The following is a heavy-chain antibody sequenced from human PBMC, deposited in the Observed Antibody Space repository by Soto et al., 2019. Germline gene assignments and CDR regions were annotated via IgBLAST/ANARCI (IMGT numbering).Heavy chain of an antibody. J-gene: IGHJ4*02. Sequence: QLQLQESGPGLVKPSETLSLTCTVSGGSISSGTYSWGWIRQPPGKGLEWIGNSYFTGNTHSNPSLHSRVTMSVDTSKSQSSLSLTSVTAADTAVYYCARHRTGYSSSWLDYWGQGTLVTVS. CDR3: ARHRTGYSSSWLDY. V-gene: IGHV4-39*01. D-gene: IGHD6-13*01. CDR2: SYFTGNT. CDR1: GGSISSGTYS.